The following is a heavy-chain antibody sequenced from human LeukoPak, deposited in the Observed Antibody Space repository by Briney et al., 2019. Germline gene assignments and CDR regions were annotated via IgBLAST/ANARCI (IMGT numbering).Heavy chain of an antibody. CDR2: IWYDGSNK. D-gene: IGHD2/OR15-2a*01. J-gene: IGHJ6*02. CDR1: GFTFSSYG. V-gene: IGHV3-33*01. CDR3: ARDIVTYNYYYYGMDV. Sequence: GGSLRLSCAASGFTFSSYGMHWVRQAPGKGLEWVAVIWYDGSNKYYADSVKGRFTISRDNSKNTLYLQMNSLRAEDTAVYYCARDIVTYNYYYYGMDVWGQGTTVTVSS.